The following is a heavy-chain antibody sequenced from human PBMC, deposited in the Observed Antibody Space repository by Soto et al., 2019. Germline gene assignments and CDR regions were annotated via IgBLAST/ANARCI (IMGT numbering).Heavy chain of an antibody. Sequence: AGGSLRLSCAASGFTFSSYGMHWVRQAPGKGLEWVALISYDGSNKYYADSVKGRFTISRDNSKNTLYLQMNSLRAEDTAVYYCAKRALNYFDYWGQGTLVTVSS. CDR1: GFTFSSYG. J-gene: IGHJ4*02. V-gene: IGHV3-30*18. CDR3: AKRALNYFDY. CDR2: ISYDGSNK.